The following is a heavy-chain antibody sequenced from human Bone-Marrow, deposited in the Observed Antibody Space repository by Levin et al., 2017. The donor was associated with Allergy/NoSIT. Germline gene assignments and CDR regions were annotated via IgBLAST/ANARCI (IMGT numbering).Heavy chain of an antibody. J-gene: IGHJ5*02. Sequence: GASVKVSCKASGYTFTSYDINWVRQATGQGLEWMGWMNPNSGNTGYAQKFQGRVTMTRNTSISTAYMELSSLRSEDTAVYYCARAGRRFGYCSGGSCYSGWFDPWGQGTLVTVSS. CDR3: ARAGRRFGYCSGGSCYSGWFDP. D-gene: IGHD2-15*01. CDR1: GYTFTSYD. V-gene: IGHV1-8*01. CDR2: MNPNSGNT.